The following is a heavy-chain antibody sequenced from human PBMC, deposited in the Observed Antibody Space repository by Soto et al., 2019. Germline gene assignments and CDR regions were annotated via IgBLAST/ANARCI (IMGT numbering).Heavy chain of an antibody. Sequence: ASVKVSCKASGYTFTSYYMHWVRQAPGQGLEWMGIINPSGGGTSYAQKFQGRVTMTRDTSTSTVYMELSSLRSEDTAVYYCARESYYDFWSGYYPSAPNYYYMDVWGKGTTVTVSS. CDR3: ARESYYDFWSGYYPSAPNYYYMDV. D-gene: IGHD3-3*01. J-gene: IGHJ6*03. V-gene: IGHV1-46*03. CDR2: INPSGGGT. CDR1: GYTFTSYY.